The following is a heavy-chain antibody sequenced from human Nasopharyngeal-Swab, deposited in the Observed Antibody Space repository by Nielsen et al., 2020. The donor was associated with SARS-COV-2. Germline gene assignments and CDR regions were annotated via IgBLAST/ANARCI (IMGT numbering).Heavy chain of an antibody. CDR2: INHSGST. Sequence: SETLSLTCAVYGGSFSGYYWSWIRQPPGKGLEWIGEINHSGSTNHNPSLKSRVTISVDTSKNQFSLKLSSVTAADTAVYYCARAQLDFWSGYYQYHLDYWGQGTLVTVSS. CDR3: ARAQLDFWSGYYQYHLDY. J-gene: IGHJ4*02. V-gene: IGHV4-34*01. D-gene: IGHD3-3*01. CDR1: GGSFSGYY.